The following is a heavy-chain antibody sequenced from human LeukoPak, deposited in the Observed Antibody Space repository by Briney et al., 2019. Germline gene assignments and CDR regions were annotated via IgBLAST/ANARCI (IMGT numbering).Heavy chain of an antibody. CDR3: ARESGSNYGPFDY. CDR2: ISYDGIMAFISFDGSNR. D-gene: IGHD1-26*01. CDR1: GFTFSNYG. J-gene: IGHJ4*02. Sequence: GGSLRLSCAASGFTFSNYGMHWVRQAPGKGLEWVAFISYDGIMAFISFDGSNRHYVDSAKGRFTITRDNSKNTLYLQMNSLRAEDTAVYYCARESGSNYGPFDYWGQGTLVTVSS. V-gene: IGHV3-30*03.